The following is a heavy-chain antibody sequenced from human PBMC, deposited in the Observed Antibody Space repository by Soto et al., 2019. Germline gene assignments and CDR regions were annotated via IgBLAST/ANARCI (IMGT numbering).Heavy chain of an antibody. CDR3: ARGLYYYDSSGYPSFDY. CDR1: GFTFSSYA. J-gene: IGHJ4*02. Sequence: GGSLRLSCAASGFTFSSYAMHWVRQAPGKGLEWVAVISYDGSNKYYADSVKGRFTISRDNSKNTLYLQMNSLRAEDTAVYYCARGLYYYDSSGYPSFDYWGQGTLVTVSS. CDR2: ISYDGSNK. V-gene: IGHV3-30-3*01. D-gene: IGHD3-22*01.